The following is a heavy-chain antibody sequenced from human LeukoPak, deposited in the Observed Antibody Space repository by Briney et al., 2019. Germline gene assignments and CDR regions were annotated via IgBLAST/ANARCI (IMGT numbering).Heavy chain of an antibody. V-gene: IGHV4-59*01. Sequence: SETLSLTCSISGGSMSHFYWTWIRQSPGKGLEWIGYVHNTGGTNYNPSLKSRVTIAVDTSKNQFSLKLSSVVAADTAVYYCARGSGIVGAYFYYYGMDVWGQGPTVTVSS. D-gene: IGHD1-26*01. CDR1: GGSMSHFY. J-gene: IGHJ6*02. CDR2: VHNTGGT. CDR3: ARGSGIVGAYFYYYGMDV.